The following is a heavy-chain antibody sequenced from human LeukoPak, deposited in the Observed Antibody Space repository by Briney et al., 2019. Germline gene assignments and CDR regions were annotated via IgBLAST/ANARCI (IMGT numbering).Heavy chain of an antibody. V-gene: IGHV1-18*01. D-gene: IGHD2-15*01. CDR1: GYTFTSYG. Sequence: GASVKVSCKASGYTFTSYGISWVRQAPGQGLEWMGWISAYNGNTNYAQKLQGSVTMTTDTSTSTAYMELMSLRSDDTAVYYCARVGCSGGSCSVIDYWGQGTLVTVSS. J-gene: IGHJ4*02. CDR3: ARVGCSGGSCSVIDY. CDR2: ISAYNGNT.